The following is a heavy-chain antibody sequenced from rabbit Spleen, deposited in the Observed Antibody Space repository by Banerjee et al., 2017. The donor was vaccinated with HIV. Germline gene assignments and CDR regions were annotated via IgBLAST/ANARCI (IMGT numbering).Heavy chain of an antibody. V-gene: IGHV1S45*01. D-gene: IGHD1-1*01. CDR2: IYPGSSGST. CDR1: GFSFSSNYY. Sequence: QQQLEESGGGLVQPEGSPTLTCTASGFSFSSNYYMCWVRQAPGKGLEWIACIYPGSSGSTYYASWAKGRFTCSKTSSTTVTLQMTSLTAADTATYFCARDLPGVIGWNFNLWGPGTLVTVS. J-gene: IGHJ4*01. CDR3: ARDLPGVIGWNFNL.